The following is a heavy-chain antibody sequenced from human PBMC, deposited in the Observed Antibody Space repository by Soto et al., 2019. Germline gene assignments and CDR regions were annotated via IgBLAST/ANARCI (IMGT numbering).Heavy chain of an antibody. CDR1: GIIFDDYA. CDR3: GKDLVSATVTAIDY. D-gene: IGHD2-21*02. Sequence: EVQLVESGGGLVQPGRSLRLSCAASGIIFDDYAMHWVRQAPGKGLEWVSSISWNSGRIGYADSVKGRFTISRDNAKSSRYLQMNSLRAEDTALYYCGKDLVSATVTAIDYWGQGILVTVSS. J-gene: IGHJ4*02. CDR2: ISWNSGRI. V-gene: IGHV3-9*01.